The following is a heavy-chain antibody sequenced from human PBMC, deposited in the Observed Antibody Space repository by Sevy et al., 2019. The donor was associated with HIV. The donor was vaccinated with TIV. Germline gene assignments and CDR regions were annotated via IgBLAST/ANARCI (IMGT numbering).Heavy chain of an antibody. CDR1: GFTFSNSG. CDR3: ARESPSDWYLDS. V-gene: IGHV3-33*01. Sequence: GESLKISCAASGFTFSNSGMHWVRQSPGKGLEWVASIFSDGITSYYGDSVRGRFTVFRDNSKSTLYLQLNSLRVEDTAIYYCARESPSDWYLDSWGQCTLVTVSS. CDR2: IFSDGITS. J-gene: IGHJ4*02. D-gene: IGHD6-19*01.